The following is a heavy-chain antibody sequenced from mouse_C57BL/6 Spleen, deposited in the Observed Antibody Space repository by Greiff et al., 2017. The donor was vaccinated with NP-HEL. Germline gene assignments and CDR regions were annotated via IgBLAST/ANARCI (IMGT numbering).Heavy chain of an antibody. Sequence: EVQVVESGGGLVKPGGSLKLSCAASGFTFSDYGMHWVRQAPEKGLEWVAYISSCSSTIYYADTVKGRFTISRDNAKNTLFLQMTSLRSEDTAMYYCTKAIYYDYGQLDYWGQGTTLTVSA. CDR2: ISSCSSTI. CDR3: TKAIYYDYGQLDY. CDR1: GFTFSDYG. J-gene: IGHJ2*01. D-gene: IGHD2-4*01. V-gene: IGHV5-17*01.